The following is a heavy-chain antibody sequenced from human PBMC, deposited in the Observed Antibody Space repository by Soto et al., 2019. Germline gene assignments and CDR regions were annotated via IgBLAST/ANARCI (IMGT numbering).Heavy chain of an antibody. V-gene: IGHV3-33*01. Sequence: LRLSCAASGFTFSSYGMHWVRQAPGKGLEWVAVIWYDGSNKYYADSVKGRFTISRDNSKNTLYLQMNSLRAEDTAVYYCARVEGDYYYYGMDVWGQGTTVTVTS. J-gene: IGHJ6*02. CDR1: GFTFSSYG. CDR2: IWYDGSNK. CDR3: ARVEGDYYYYGMDV.